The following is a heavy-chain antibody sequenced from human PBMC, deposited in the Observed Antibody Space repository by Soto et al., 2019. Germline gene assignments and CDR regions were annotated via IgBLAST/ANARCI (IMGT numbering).Heavy chain of an antibody. D-gene: IGHD3-9*01. CDR3: SKLRVDDILTGYYTR. J-gene: IGHJ4*02. V-gene: IGHV3-30*18. CDR1: GFTFSSYG. Sequence: QVQLVESGGGVVQPGRSLRLSCAASGFTFSSYGMHWVRQAPGKGLEWVAGISYDGSNKYYADSVKGRVPISRDNSKNTLYLQMNSLRAEDTAVYYCSKLRVDDILTGYYTRWGQGTLGTGFS. CDR2: ISYDGSNK.